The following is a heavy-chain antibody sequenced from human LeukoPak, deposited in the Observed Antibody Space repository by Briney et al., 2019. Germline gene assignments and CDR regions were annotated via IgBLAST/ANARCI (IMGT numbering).Heavy chain of an antibody. V-gene: IGHV4-61*02. J-gene: IGHJ5*02. CDR2: IYTSGST. D-gene: IGHD3-22*01. Sequence: SETLSLTCTVSGGSISSGSYYWSWIRQPAGKGLEWIGRIYTSGSTNYNPSLKSRVTISVDTSKNQFSLKLSSVTAADTAVYYCAREHYDSSGYYLGNWFDPWGQGTLVTVSS. CDR3: AREHYDSSGYYLGNWFDP. CDR1: GGSISSGSYY.